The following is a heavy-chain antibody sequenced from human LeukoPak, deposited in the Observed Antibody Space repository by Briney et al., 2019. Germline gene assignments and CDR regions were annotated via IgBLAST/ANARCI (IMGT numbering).Heavy chain of an antibody. Sequence: ASVTVSCTASGYTFTSYGISWVRQAPGQGLAWMGWISAYNGNTNYAQKLQGRVTMTTDTSTSTAYMELRSLRSDDTAVYYCARIGRDCSSTSRPPPYYYGMDVWGQGTTVTVSS. CDR3: ARIGRDCSSTSRPPPYYYGMDV. CDR2: ISAYNGNT. V-gene: IGHV1-18*01. J-gene: IGHJ6*02. CDR1: GYTFTSYG. D-gene: IGHD2-2*01.